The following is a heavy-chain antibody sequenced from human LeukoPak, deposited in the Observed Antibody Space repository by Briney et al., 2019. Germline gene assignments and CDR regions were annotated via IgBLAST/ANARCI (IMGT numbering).Heavy chain of an antibody. CDR2: ISSSSSYT. CDR1: GGSISSYY. Sequence: LSLTCTVSGGSISSYYWSWIRQPPGKGLEWVSYISSSSSYTNYADSVKGRFTISRDNAKNSLYLQMNSLRAEDTAVYYCATSMTIAAAGFDYWGQGTLVAVSS. V-gene: IGHV3-11*03. J-gene: IGHJ4*02. D-gene: IGHD6-13*01. CDR3: ATSMTIAAAGFDY.